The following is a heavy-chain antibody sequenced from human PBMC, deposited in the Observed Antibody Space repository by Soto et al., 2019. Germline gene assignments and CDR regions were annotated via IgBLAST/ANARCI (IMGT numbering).Heavy chain of an antibody. V-gene: IGHV3-23*01. CDR3: AKYYISSSKRYFDL. Sequence: GGSLILSCAASGFTFSTYAMSWVRQAPGKGLEWVSAISGSGGTTYYADSVKGRFTISRDNSKNTLYLQMNSLRVEDTAVYYCAKYYISSSKRYFDLWGRGTLVTVSS. CDR1: GFTFSTYA. CDR2: ISGSGGTT. J-gene: IGHJ2*01. D-gene: IGHD6-6*01.